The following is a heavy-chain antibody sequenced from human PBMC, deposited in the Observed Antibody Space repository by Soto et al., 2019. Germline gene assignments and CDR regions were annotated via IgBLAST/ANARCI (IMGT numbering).Heavy chain of an antibody. Sequence: SETLSLTCTVSGASISSGDYFWSWIRQSPGKGLEWIGYIYDSGSSYYNPSLKSLVTMSVDTSKNQFSLKLRSVTAADTAVYYCAREKGYISGPKNFDYWGQGTLVTVSS. D-gene: IGHD5-12*01. CDR1: GASISSGDYF. CDR2: IYDSGSS. V-gene: IGHV4-30-4*01. J-gene: IGHJ4*02. CDR3: AREKGYISGPKNFDY.